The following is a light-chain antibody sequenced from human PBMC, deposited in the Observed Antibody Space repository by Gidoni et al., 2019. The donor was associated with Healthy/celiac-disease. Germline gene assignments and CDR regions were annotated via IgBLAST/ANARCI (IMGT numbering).Light chain of an antibody. CDR3: SSYAGSNIVV. CDR2: EVS. V-gene: IGLV2-8*01. J-gene: IGLJ2*01. Sequence: QSALTQPPSASGSPGQSVTISCTGTSSDVGGYNYVSWYQQHPGNAPKLMIYEVSKRPAGVPDRFSGSKSGNTTSLTVSGLQAEDEADYYCSSYAGSNIVVFGGGTKLTVL. CDR1: SSDVGGYNY.